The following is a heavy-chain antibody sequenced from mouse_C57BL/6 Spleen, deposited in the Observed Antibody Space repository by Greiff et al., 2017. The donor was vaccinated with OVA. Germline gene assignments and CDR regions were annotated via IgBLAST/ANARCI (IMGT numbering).Heavy chain of an antibody. J-gene: IGHJ3*01. CDR2: INPNYGTT. CDR1: GYSFTDYN. D-gene: IGHD2-4*01. Sequence: EVQLQQSGPELVKPGASVKISCKASGYSFTDYNMNWVKQSNGKSLEWIGVINPNYGTTSYNQKFKGKATLTVDKASSTAYMQLNSLTSEDSAVYYCARSRVEDYTWFAYWGQGTLVTVSA. CDR3: ARSRVEDYTWFAY. V-gene: IGHV1-39*01.